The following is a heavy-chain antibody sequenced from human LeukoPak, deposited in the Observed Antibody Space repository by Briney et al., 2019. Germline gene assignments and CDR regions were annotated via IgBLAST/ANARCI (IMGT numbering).Heavy chain of an antibody. CDR3: ARVGGGGVSNLFDY. D-gene: IGHD3-16*01. V-gene: IGHV5-51*01. CDR2: IYPGDSDT. CDR1: GYSFTTYW. J-gene: IGHJ4*02. Sequence: HGESLKISCKGSGYSFTTYWIGWVRQMPGKGLEWTGIIYPGDSDTRYSPSFQGQVTISADTSISTAYLQWNSLKASDTATYYCARVGGGGVSNLFDYWGQGTLVTVSS.